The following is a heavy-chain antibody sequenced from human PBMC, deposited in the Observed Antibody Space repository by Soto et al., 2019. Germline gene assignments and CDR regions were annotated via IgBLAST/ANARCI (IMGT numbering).Heavy chain of an antibody. CDR1: AFTFSSYR. D-gene: IGHD2-2*01. V-gene: IGHV3-30*18. J-gene: IGHJ6*02. CDR3: AKVGSTSGQYGMEV. CDR2: ISYDGRNK. Sequence: GGSLRLSCAASAFTFSSYRRHRVRQAPGKGLEWVACISYDGRNKYYGDSVKGRFTISRDNQKNTLYLQMNRLRAEDTAVYYCAKVGSTSGQYGMEVPAQRTTIPVSS.